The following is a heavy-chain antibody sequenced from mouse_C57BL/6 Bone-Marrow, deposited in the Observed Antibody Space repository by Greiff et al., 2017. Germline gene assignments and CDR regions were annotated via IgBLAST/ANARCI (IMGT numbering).Heavy chain of an antibody. J-gene: IGHJ3*01. CDR3: ARQETSLAY. Sequence: EVKVVESGGDLVKPGGSLKLSCAASGFTFSSYGMSWVRQTPDKRLEWVATISSGGSYTYYPDSVKGRFTISRDNAKNTLYLQMSSLKSEDPAMYYCARQETSLAYWGQGTLVTVSA. CDR1: GFTFSSYG. V-gene: IGHV5-6*01. CDR2: ISSGGSYT.